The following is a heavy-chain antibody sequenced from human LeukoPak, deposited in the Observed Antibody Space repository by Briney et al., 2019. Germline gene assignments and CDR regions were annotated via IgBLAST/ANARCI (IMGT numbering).Heavy chain of an antibody. CDR1: GFTFDGYT. J-gene: IGHJ3*02. V-gene: IGHV3-43*01. D-gene: IGHD3-16*01. Sequence: HPGGSLRLSCAASGFTFDGYTMHWVRQAPGKGLEWVSLISWDGGSTYYADSVKGRFTISRDNSKNSLYLQMNSLRTEDTALYYCAKGSLWTDIMITTSGAFDIWGQGTMVTVSS. CDR3: AKGSLWTDIMITTSGAFDI. CDR2: ISWDGGST.